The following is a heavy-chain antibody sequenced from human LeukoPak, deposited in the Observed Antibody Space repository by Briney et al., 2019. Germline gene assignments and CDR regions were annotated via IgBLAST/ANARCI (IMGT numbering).Heavy chain of an antibody. D-gene: IGHD3/OR15-3a*01. V-gene: IGHV4-59*08. CDR3: ARHNKLYTDSFPFDN. Sequence: PSETLSLTCSVSGGSISNYYWSWLRQPPGKALEWIGYIFYTGNTKYNPSLKSRVTISLDTSKNQFSLNLSSVTAADTAVYYCARHNKLYTDSFPFDNWGQGTPVTVSS. J-gene: IGHJ4*02. CDR1: GGSISNYY. CDR2: IFYTGNT.